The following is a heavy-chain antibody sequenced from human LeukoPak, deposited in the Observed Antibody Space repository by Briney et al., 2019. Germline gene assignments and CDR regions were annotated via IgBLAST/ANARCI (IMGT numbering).Heavy chain of an antibody. CDR1: GFTFSSYG. Sequence: PGRSLRLSCAASGFTFSSYGMHWVRQAPGKGLEWVAVISYDGSNKYYADSVKGRFTISIDNSKNTLYLQMNSLRAEDTAVYYCAKDWGMVRGVINLFDYWGQGTLVTVSS. CDR3: AKDWGMVRGVINLFDY. D-gene: IGHD3-10*01. V-gene: IGHV3-30*18. J-gene: IGHJ4*02. CDR2: ISYDGSNK.